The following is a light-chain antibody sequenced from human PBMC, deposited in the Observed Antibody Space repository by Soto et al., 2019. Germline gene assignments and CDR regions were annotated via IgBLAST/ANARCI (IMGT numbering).Light chain of an antibody. V-gene: IGLV1-40*01. CDR1: SSNIGAAYD. CDR2: GNI. CDR3: QSYDSSLSVVV. Sequence: QAVLTQPPSVSGAPGQRVTISCTGSSSNIGAAYDVHWYQHLPGTAPKLLIYGNINRPSGVPDRFSGSKSGTSASLAITGLQAEDEADYYCQSYDSSLSVVVFGGGTKVTVL. J-gene: IGLJ2*01.